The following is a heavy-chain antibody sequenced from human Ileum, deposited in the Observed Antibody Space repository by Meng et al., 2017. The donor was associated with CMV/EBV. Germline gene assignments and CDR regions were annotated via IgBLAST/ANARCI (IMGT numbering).Heavy chain of an antibody. V-gene: IGHV3-74*01. CDR3: AREGIAAQEYAFDI. J-gene: IGHJ3*02. CDR1: GFSFSSYW. Sequence: GESLKISCAASGFSFSSYWIHWVRQAPGKGLPWVSRINSDGRYTNYADSVRGRFTISRDNAKNTLYLQMNSLRAEDTAVYYCAREGIAAQEYAFDIWGQGTMVTVSS. D-gene: IGHD6-13*01. CDR2: INSDGRYT.